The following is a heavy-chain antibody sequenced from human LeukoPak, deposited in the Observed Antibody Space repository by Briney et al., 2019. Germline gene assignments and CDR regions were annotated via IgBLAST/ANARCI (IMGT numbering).Heavy chain of an antibody. D-gene: IGHD5-18*01. V-gene: IGHV1-8*01. CDR1: GYTFTSYD. CDR3: AREGQDTAMAGGAFDI. CDR2: MNPNSGNT. Sequence: ASVKVSCKASGYTFTSYDINWVRQATGQGLEWMGWMNPNSGNTGYAQKFQGRVTMTRNTSISTAYMELSSLRSEDTAVYYCAREGQDTAMAGGAFDIWGQGTMVTVSS. J-gene: IGHJ3*02.